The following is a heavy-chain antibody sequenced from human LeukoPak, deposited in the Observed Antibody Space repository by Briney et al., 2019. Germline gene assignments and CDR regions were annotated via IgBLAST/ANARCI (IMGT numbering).Heavy chain of an antibody. CDR2: MNPNSGNT. Sequence: ASVKVSCKASGYTFTSYDINWVRQATGQGLEWMGWMNPNSGNTGYAQKFQGRVTMTRNTSISTVYMELSSLRSEDTAVYYCARGGVVAATRGGNWFDPWGQGTLVTVSS. CDR3: ARGGVVAATRGGNWFDP. CDR1: GYTFTSYD. D-gene: IGHD2-15*01. V-gene: IGHV1-8*01. J-gene: IGHJ5*02.